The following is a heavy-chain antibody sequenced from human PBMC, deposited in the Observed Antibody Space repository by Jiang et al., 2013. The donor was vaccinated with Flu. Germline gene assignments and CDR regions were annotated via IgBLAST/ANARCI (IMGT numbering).Heavy chain of an antibody. V-gene: IGHV4-31*03. D-gene: IGHD3-10*01. Sequence: GLVKPSQTLSLTCTVSGGSISSGGYYWSWIRQRPREGPGVDWVHLLQWEHLLQPSLKSRVTISVDTSKNQFSLKLSSVTAADTAVYYCASGETSNWFDPWGQGTLVTVSS. CDR1: GGSISSGGYY. CDR2: LLQWEH. J-gene: IGHJ5*02. CDR3: ASGETSNWFDP.